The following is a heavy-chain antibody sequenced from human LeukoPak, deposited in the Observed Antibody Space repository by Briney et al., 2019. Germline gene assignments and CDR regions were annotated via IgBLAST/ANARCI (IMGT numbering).Heavy chain of an antibody. D-gene: IGHD3-22*01. J-gene: IGHJ3*02. V-gene: IGHV3-9*01. CDR3: AKAPSGDSSGYYTDAFDI. CDR2: ISWNSGRI. CDR1: GFTFNGYA. Sequence: PGRSLRLSSAASGFTFNGYAMHWVRQAPGKGLEWVSGISWNSGRIGYADSVKGRFTISRDNAKNSLYLQMNSLRAEDTAFYYCAKAPSGDSSGYYTDAFDIWGQGTMVTVS.